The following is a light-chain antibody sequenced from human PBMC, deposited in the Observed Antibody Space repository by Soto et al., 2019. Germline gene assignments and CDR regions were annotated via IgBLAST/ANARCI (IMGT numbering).Light chain of an antibody. CDR1: QNIDHH. Sequence: DIQMTQSPSSLSASVGDRVTITCRASQNIDHHLNWYQHKPGKAPRLLMDAASRMQGGVPSRFTGSGTGTEFTLTINSLQPEDFATYYCQQSYSNTWTFGQGTRV. CDR2: AAS. CDR3: QQSYSNTWT. J-gene: IGKJ1*01. V-gene: IGKV1-39*01.